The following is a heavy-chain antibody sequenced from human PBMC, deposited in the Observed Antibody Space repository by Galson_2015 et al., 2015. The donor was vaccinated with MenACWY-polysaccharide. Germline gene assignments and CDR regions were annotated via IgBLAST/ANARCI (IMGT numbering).Heavy chain of an antibody. J-gene: IGHJ3*01. Sequence: CAASGLKFRGSGMHWVRQAPGKGLEWVAVIQYDGSQKQYIDSVKGRFTISRDNSKNTLYLEMNSLRAEDTALYYCAREGSRIVFHAFDVWGQGTMVTVSS. CDR3: AREGSRIVFHAFDV. D-gene: IGHD3-10*02. V-gene: IGHV3-33*01. CDR2: IQYDGSQK. CDR1: GLKFRGSG.